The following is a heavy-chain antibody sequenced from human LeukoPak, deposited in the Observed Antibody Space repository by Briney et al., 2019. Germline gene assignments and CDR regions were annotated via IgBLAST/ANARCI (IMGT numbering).Heavy chain of an antibody. V-gene: IGHV3-21*01. CDR2: ISSSSSYI. CDR1: GFTFSSYS. D-gene: IGHD1-26*01. J-gene: IGHJ4*02. Sequence: GGSLRLSCAASGFTFSSYSMNWVRQAPRKGLEWVSSISSSSSYIYYADSVKGRFTISRDNAKNSLYLQMNSLRAEDTAVYYCARAPGGYPPWYYCDYWGQGTLVTVSS. CDR3: ARAPGGYPPWYYCDY.